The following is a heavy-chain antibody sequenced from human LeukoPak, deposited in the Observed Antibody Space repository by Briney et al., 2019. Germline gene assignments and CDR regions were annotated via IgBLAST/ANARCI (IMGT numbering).Heavy chain of an antibody. D-gene: IGHD4-11*01. J-gene: IGHJ5*02. CDR2: IYYSGCT. CDR1: GGSISSYY. CDR3: ARDRGDYRNWFDP. Sequence: SETLSLTCTVSGGSISSYYWSWIRQPPGKGLEWIGYIYYSGCTNYNPSLKSRVTISVDTSKNQFSLKLSSVTAADTAVYYCARDRGDYRNWFDPWGQGTLVTVSS. V-gene: IGHV4-59*01.